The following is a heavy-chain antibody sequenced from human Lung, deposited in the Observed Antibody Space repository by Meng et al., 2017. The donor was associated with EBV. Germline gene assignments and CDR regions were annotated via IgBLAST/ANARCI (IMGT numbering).Heavy chain of an antibody. V-gene: IGHV4-30-4*01. D-gene: IGHD6-19*01. Sequence: QGQMQESGPGPVKPSQTLSLTCAVSGGSISSGGYYWSWIRQPPGKGLEWIGYIYYSGSTYYNPSLKSRVTISVDTSKNQFSLKLSSVTAADTAVYYCARESFNSGWYSDYWGQGTLVTVSS. J-gene: IGHJ4*02. CDR3: ARESFNSGWYSDY. CDR2: IYYSGST. CDR1: GGSISSGGYY.